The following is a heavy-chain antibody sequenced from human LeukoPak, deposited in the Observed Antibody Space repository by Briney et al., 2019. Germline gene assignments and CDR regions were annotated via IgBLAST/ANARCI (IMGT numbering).Heavy chain of an antibody. J-gene: IGHJ4*02. V-gene: IGHV4-59*05. Sequence: SETLSLTCTVSGGSISSYYWSWIRQPPGKGLEWIGSTHYTGSTYYNPSLKSRVTISVDTSKKQFSLKLSSVTATDTAVYYCARRDNSDYYSWFDYWGQGTLVTVSS. CDR2: THYTGST. CDR3: ARRDNSDYYSWFDY. CDR1: GGSISSYY. D-gene: IGHD3-22*01.